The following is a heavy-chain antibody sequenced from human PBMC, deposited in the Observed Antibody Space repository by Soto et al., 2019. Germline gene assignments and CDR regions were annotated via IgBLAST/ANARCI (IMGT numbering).Heavy chain of an antibody. V-gene: IGHV4-59*08. CDR3: ARAKRVATTLSGYFDY. J-gene: IGHJ4*02. Sequence: PSETLSLTCTVSGGSISSYYWSWIRQPPGKGLEWIGYIYYSGSTNYNPSLKSRVTISVDTSKNQFSLKLSSVTAADTAVYYCARAKRVATTLSGYFDYWGQGTLVTVSS. D-gene: IGHD5-12*01. CDR1: GGSISSYY. CDR2: IYYSGST.